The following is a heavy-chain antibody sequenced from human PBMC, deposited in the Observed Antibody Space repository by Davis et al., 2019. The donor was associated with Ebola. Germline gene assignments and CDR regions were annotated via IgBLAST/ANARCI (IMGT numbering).Heavy chain of an antibody. J-gene: IGHJ4*02. CDR3: ARDFDGGNYYFDY. CDR2: IIPIFDTP. D-gene: IGHD3-9*01. V-gene: IGHV1-69*13. Sequence: SETVSCKTSGCSFSSHPISWVRQAPRQGLEWMGGIIPIFDTPHYAQKFQGRITITADASTSTAYMELSSLRSEDTATYFCARDFDGGNYYFDYWGPGTPVTVS. CDR1: GCSFSSHP.